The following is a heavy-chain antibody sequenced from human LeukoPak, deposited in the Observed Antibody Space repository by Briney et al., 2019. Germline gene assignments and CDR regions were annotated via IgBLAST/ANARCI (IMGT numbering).Heavy chain of an antibody. D-gene: IGHD3-22*01. J-gene: IGHJ4*02. CDR3: AKESGYYTY. CDR1: GFTFNSYA. V-gene: IGHV3-23*01. Sequence: PGGSLRLSCAASGFTFNSYAMSWVRQAPGKGLEWVSGISGSGVNTYYADSVKGRFTISRDNSKNTLYLQMNSLRAEDTAVYYCAKESGYYTYWGQGTLVTVSS. CDR2: ISGSGVNT.